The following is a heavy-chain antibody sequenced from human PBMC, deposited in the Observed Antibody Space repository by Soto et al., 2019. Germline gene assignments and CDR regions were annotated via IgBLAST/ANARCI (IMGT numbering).Heavy chain of an antibody. CDR3: AKDEEQLVGDYFDY. D-gene: IGHD6-6*01. CDR1: GFTFSSYG. Sequence: GGSLRLSCAASGFTFSSYGMHWVRQAPGKGLEWVAVISYDGSNKYYADSVKGRFTISRDNSKNTLYLQMNSLRAEDTAVYYCAKDEEQLVGDYFDYWGQGTLVTAPQ. CDR2: ISYDGSNK. J-gene: IGHJ4*02. V-gene: IGHV3-30*18.